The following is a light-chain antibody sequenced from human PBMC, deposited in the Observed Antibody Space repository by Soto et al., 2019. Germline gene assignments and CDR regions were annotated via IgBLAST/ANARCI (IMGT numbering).Light chain of an antibody. CDR1: SSDVGSYNL. Sequence: QSVLTQPASVSGSTGQSITISCTRTSSDVGSYNLVSWYQQHPGKAPKLMIYEVSKRPSGVSNRFSGSKSGNTASLTISGLQAEDEADYYCCSYAGSSTFLYVFGTGTKVTV. CDR2: EVS. CDR3: CSYAGSSTFLYV. J-gene: IGLJ1*01. V-gene: IGLV2-23*02.